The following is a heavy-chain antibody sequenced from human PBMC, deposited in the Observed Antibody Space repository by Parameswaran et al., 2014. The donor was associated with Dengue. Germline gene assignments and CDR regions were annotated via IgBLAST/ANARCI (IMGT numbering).Heavy chain of an antibody. J-gene: IGHJ4*02. CDR2: LIPFFGTT. D-gene: IGHD1-26*01. CDR3: ARGGGEPGIGLWDY. V-gene: IGHV1-69*01. Sequence: SWVRQAPGQGLEWVGGLIPFFGTTEYAQKFQGRVTITADDSATTAYMQLTSLRSDDTAMYYCARGGGEPGIGLWDYWGQGTLVTVSS.